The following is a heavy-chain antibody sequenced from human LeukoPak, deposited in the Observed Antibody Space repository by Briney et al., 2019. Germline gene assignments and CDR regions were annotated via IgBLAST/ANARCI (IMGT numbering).Heavy chain of an antibody. J-gene: IGHJ1*01. CDR2: VRFDGNKN. V-gene: IGHV3-30*02. CDR1: GFTFSSYG. D-gene: IGHD3-22*01. Sequence: GGSLRLSCVVSGFTFSSYGLHWVRQAPGKGLERVAFVRFDGNKNSYADSVRGRFIISRDNSKNTLHLAMNSLRTEDTAVYYCAKGFSPFDSSGYYGFFQHWGQGTLVTVSS. CDR3: AKGFSPFDSSGYYGFFQH.